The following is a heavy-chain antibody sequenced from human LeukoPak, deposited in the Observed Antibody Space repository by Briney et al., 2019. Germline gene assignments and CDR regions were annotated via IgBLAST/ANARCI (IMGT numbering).Heavy chain of an antibody. CDR2: INPNSGGT. D-gene: IGHD3-10*01. V-gene: IGHV1-2*02. CDR3: ARDIWFGGNADAFDI. Sequence: ASVKVSCKASGYTFTGYYMHWVRQAPGQGLEWMGWINPNSGGTNYAQKFQGRVTMTRDTSISTAYMELSRLRPDDTAVYDCARDIWFGGNADAFDIWGQGTMVTVSS. CDR1: GYTFTGYY. J-gene: IGHJ3*02.